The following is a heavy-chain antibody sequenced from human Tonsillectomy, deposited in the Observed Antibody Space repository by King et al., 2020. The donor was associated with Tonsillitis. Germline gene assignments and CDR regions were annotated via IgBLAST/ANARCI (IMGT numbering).Heavy chain of an antibody. D-gene: IGHD3-16*01. CDR1: GFTFSSYW. J-gene: IGHJ4*02. CDR2: IKKDGSET. Sequence: VQLVESGGGLVQPGGSLRLSCAASGFTFSSYWMTWVRQAPGRGLEWVANIKKDGSETYSVNSVKGRFTISRDNATNSLYLQMSSLRGEDTAVYYCASAPPERGSQYYPECWGQGTLVTVSS. CDR3: ASAPPERGSQYYPEC. V-gene: IGHV3-7*03.